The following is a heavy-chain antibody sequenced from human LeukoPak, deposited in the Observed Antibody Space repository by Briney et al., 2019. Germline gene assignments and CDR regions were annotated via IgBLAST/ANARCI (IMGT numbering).Heavy chain of an antibody. D-gene: IGHD2-21*01. J-gene: IGHJ4*02. CDR3: AREYSRSVVAGSRPDL. CDR1: GGSISSSSYY. V-gene: IGHV4-39*02. CDR2: MYYRGTT. Sequence: SETLALTCSVSGGSISSSSYYWGWIRQSPGKGLEWIGSMYYRGTTYENSSLKSRLTLSIDTSNNRFSLKLTSATAADTAVYFCAREYSRSVVAGSRPDLWGQGLLVTVSS.